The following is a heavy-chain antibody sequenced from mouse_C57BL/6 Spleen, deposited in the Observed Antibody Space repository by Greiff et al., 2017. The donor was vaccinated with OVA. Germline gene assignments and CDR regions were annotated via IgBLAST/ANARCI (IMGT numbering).Heavy chain of an antibody. D-gene: IGHD1-1*01. CDR1: GFTFSDYG. Sequence: VKLVESGGGLVKPGGSLKLSCAASGFTFSDYGMHWVRQAPEKGLEWVAYISSGSSTIYYADTVKGRFTISRDNAKNTLFLQMTRLRSEDTAMYYCARNYGYAMDYWGQGTSVTVSS. V-gene: IGHV5-17*01. CDR3: ARNYGYAMDY. J-gene: IGHJ4*01. CDR2: ISSGSSTI.